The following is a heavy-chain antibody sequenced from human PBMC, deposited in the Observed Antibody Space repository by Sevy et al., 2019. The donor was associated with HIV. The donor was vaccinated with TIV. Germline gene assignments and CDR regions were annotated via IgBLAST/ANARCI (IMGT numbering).Heavy chain of an antibody. J-gene: IGHJ4*02. V-gene: IGHV3-23*01. CDR1: GFIFNSYA. CDR2: ISGSGGST. D-gene: IGHD3-10*01. CDR3: AKGYGSGSLPDY. Sequence: GGSLRLSCAASGFIFNSYAMSWVRQAPGKGLEWVSSISGSGGSTYYADSVKGRFTISRDNFRKMVDLQVNTLRAEDTAVYYCAKGYGSGSLPDYWGQGTLVTVSS.